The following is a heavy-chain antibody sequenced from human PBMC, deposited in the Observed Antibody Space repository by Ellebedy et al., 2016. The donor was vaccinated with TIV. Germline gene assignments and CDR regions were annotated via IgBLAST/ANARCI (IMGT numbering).Heavy chain of an antibody. J-gene: IGHJ4*02. D-gene: IGHD1-26*01. CDR2: IYYSGST. V-gene: IGHV4-39*01. Sequence: SETLSLTXTVSGGSISSSSYYWGWIRQPPGKGLEWIGSIYYSGSTYYNPSLKSRVTISVDTSKNQFSLKLSSVTAADTAVYYCARPVGATPHTVYFDYWGQGTLVTVSS. CDR1: GGSISSSSYY. CDR3: ARPVGATPHTVYFDY.